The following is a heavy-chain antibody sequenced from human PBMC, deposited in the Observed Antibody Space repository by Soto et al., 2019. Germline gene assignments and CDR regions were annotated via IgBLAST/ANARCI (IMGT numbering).Heavy chain of an antibody. V-gene: IGHV1-18*01. CDR1: GYTFTSYG. CDR2: ISAYNGNT. Sequence: QVQLVQSGAEVKKPGASVKVSCKASGYTFTSYGISWVRQAPGQGLEWMGWISAYNGNTNYAQKLQGRVTMTTDTSTSTAYMELRSLRSDDTAVYYCARGPPQYYDFWSGYSTPFVYWGQGTLVTVSS. D-gene: IGHD3-3*01. CDR3: ARGPPQYYDFWSGYSTPFVY. J-gene: IGHJ4*02.